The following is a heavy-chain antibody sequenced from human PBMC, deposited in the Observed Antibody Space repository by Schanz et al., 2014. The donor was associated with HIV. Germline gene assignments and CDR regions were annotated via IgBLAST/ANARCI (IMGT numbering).Heavy chain of an antibody. V-gene: IGHV4-39*02. CDR1: GGSISSSSYF. CDR3: ARGIRRDCSSPSCNTGWFDP. Sequence: QLQLQESGPGLVKPSETLSLTCSVSGGSISSSSYFWGWIRQSPGKGLEWIGSVYSTGITYDNPSLKSRVTISVDTSMTQFSLKLSSVTAADTAVYYCARGIRRDCSSPSCNTGWFDPWGQGTLVTVSS. D-gene: IGHD2-2*02. J-gene: IGHJ5*02. CDR2: VYSTGIT.